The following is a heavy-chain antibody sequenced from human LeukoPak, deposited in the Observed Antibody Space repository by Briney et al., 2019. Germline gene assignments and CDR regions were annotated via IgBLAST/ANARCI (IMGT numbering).Heavy chain of an antibody. D-gene: IGHD3-3*01. J-gene: IGHJ4*02. CDR3: ARAGFWSGYFDY. V-gene: IGHV4-61*02. CDR2: IYTSGST. Sequence: PSETLSLTCTVSGGSISSGSYYWRWIRQPGGKGLEWIGRIYTSGSTNYNPSLKSRVTISVDTSKNQFSLKLSSVTAADTAVYYCARAGFWSGYFDYWGQGTLVTVSS. CDR1: GGSISSGSYY.